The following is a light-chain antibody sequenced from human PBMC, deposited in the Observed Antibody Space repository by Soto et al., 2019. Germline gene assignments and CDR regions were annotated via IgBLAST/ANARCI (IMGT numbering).Light chain of an antibody. Sequence: DIQLNKSPSFLSASVGDRVTITCRASQGISSYLAWYQQKPGKAPKLLIYAASTLQGGVPSRFSGSGSGTEFALTISSLQPEDFATYYCQQLNSYPLYSFGQGTKLDIK. V-gene: IGKV1-9*01. CDR3: QQLNSYPLYS. CDR2: AAS. CDR1: QGISSY. J-gene: IGKJ2*01.